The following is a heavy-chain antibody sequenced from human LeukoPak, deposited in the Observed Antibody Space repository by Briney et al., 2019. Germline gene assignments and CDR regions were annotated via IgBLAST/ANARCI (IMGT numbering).Heavy chain of an antibody. V-gene: IGHV4-61*02. CDR2: IYTSGST. CDR3: ARLSGSYSDFDY. Sequence: SQTLSLTCTVSGGSISSGSYYWSWIRQPAGKGLERIGRIYTSGSTNYNPSLKSRVTISVDTSKNQFSLELSSVTAADTAVYYCARLSGSYSDFDYWGQGTLVTVSS. D-gene: IGHD1-26*01. J-gene: IGHJ4*02. CDR1: GGSISSGSYY.